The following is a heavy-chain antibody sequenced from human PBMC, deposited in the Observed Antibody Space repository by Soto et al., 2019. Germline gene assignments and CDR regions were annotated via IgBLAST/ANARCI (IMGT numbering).Heavy chain of an antibody. V-gene: IGHV4-34*01. CDR1: GGSFSGYY. D-gene: IGHD4-17*01. Sequence: SETLSLTCAVYGGSFSGYYWSWIRQPPGKGLEWIGEINHSGSTNYNPSLKSRVTISVDLSKNQFSLRLSSVTTADTALYYCARTTAVPNTLRSRYFFDYWGQGTLVTVSS. CDR3: ARTTAVPNTLRSRYFFDY. J-gene: IGHJ4*02. CDR2: INHSGST.